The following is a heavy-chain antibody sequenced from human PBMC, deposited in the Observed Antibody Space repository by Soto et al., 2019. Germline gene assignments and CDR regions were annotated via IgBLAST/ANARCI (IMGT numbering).Heavy chain of an antibody. V-gene: IGHV1-46*01. CDR3: ARAGYYDFWSGYSGYYGMDV. CDR1: GYTFTRYY. D-gene: IGHD3-3*01. Sequence: GASVKVCCKASGYTFTRYYMHWVRQAPGQGLEWMGIINPSGGSTSYAQKFQGRVTMTRDTSTSTVYMELSSLRSEDTAVYYCARAGYYDFWSGYSGYYGMDVWGQGTTVTVSS. CDR2: INPSGGST. J-gene: IGHJ6*02.